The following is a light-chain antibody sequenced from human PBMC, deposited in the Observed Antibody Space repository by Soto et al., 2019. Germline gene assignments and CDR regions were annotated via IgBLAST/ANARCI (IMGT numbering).Light chain of an antibody. J-gene: IGLJ3*02. CDR1: SSDIGAYNY. V-gene: IGLV2-14*03. CDR3: SSYTTINTVVV. Sequence: QSALTQPASVSGSPGQSITFSCTGTSSDIGAYNYVSWYQHHPGKAPKLLIYDVTDRPSGVSDRFSGSTSGTTASLTISGLQAEDEDDYFCSSYTTINTVVVFGGGTKVTGL. CDR2: DVT.